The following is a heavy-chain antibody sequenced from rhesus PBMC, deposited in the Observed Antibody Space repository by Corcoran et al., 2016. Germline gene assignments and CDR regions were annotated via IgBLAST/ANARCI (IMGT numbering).Heavy chain of an antibody. J-gene: IGHJ4*01. V-gene: IGHV4S10*01. D-gene: IGHD3-3*01. Sequence: QVQLQESGPGVVKPSETLSLTCAVSGGSISDSYRWSWIRQPPGKGLEWIGYIYGSSTNTNYHPSLKSRVTISTDTSKNQFSLKLSSVTAADTAVYYCARGRYYNILTGDYTAGGFDYWGQGVLVTVSP. CDR1: GGSISDSYR. CDR3: ARGRYYNILTGDYTAGGFDY. CDR2: IYGSSTNT.